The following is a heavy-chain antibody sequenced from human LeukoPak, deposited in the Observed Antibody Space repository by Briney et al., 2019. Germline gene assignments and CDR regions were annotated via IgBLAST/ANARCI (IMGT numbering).Heavy chain of an antibody. CDR1: NYTVTAYG. CDR3: ARDYGSGSYSVDY. V-gene: IGHV1-18*01. J-gene: IGHJ4*02. D-gene: IGHD2-15*01. Sequence: ASVKVSCKTFNYTVTAYGINWVRRAPGQRLGWRVWIRSDNGKTNYAQKLPGRVTLTTDTTTSTAYMALRSLRSDETAIYYCARDYGSGSYSVDYWGQGTLITVSS. CDR2: IRSDNGKT.